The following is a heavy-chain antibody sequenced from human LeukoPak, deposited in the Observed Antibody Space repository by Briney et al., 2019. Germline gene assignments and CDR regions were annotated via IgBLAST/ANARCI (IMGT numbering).Heavy chain of an antibody. Sequence: GGSLRLSCAASGFTFSSYAMHWVRQAPGKGLEYVSAISSNGGSTYYANSVKGRFTISRDNSKNTLYLQMGSLRAEDMAVYYCARELTQEDYPRWFDPWGQGTLVTVSS. V-gene: IGHV3-64*01. CDR2: ISSNGGST. J-gene: IGHJ5*02. CDR1: GFTFSSYA. CDR3: ARELTQEDYPRWFDP. D-gene: IGHD3-16*01.